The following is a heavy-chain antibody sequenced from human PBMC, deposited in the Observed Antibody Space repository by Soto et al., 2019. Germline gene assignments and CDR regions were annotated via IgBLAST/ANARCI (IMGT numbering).Heavy chain of an antibody. J-gene: IGHJ4*02. CDR3: ARESPYGDYAIDY. V-gene: IGHV3-48*01. CDR2: ISSSSSTI. CDR1: GFPFRSFS. D-gene: IGHD4-17*01. Sequence: GGPLNLPFAASGFPFRSFSMTWSPQAPGKGLEWVSYISSSSSTIYYADSVKGRFTISRDNAKNSLYLQMNSLRAEDTAVYYCARESPYGDYAIDYWGQGTLVTVSS.